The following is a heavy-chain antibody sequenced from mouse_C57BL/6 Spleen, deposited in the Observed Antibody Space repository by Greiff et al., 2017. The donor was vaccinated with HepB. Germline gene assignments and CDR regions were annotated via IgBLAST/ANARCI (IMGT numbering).Heavy chain of an antibody. Sequence: QVQLQQSGAELVRPGTSVKVSCKASGYAFTNYLIEWVKQRPGQGLEWIGVINPGSGGTNYNEKFKGKATLTADKSSSTAYMQLSSLTSEDSAVYFCARNYGREGYFDYWGQGTTLTVSS. CDR1: GYAFTNYL. CDR2: INPGSGGT. V-gene: IGHV1-54*01. CDR3: ARNYGREGYFDY. J-gene: IGHJ2*01. D-gene: IGHD1-1*01.